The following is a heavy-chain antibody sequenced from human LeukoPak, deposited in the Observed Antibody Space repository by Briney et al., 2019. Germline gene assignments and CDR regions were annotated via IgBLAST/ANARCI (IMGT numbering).Heavy chain of an antibody. Sequence: SETLSLTCTVSGGSISSYYWSWIRQPPGKGLEWIGYIYYSGSTNYNPSLKSRVTISVDTSKNQFSLKLSSVTAADTAAYYCARGAFDILTGYYYCYYMDVWGKGTTVTVSS. CDR3: ARGAFDILTGYYYCYYMDV. CDR2: IYYSGST. V-gene: IGHV4-59*01. J-gene: IGHJ6*03. CDR1: GGSISSYY. D-gene: IGHD3-9*01.